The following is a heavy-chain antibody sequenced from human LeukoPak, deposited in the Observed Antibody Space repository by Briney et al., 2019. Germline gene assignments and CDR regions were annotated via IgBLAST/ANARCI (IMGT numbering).Heavy chain of an antibody. J-gene: IGHJ4*02. CDR3: ARVGPSVVPAALDYFDY. CDR1: GYTFTGYY. CDR2: INPNSGGT. V-gene: IGHV1-2*02. D-gene: IGHD2-2*01. Sequence: ASVKVSCKASGYTFTGYYMHWVRQAPGQGLAWMGWINPNSGGTNYAQKFQGRVTMTRDTSISTAYMELSRLRSDDTAVYYCARVGPSVVPAALDYFDYWGQGTLVTVSS.